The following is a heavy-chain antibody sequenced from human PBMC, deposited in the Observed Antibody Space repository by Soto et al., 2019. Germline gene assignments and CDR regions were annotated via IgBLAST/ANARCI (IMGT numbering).Heavy chain of an antibody. J-gene: IGHJ6*02. CDR1: GFTFSSYA. D-gene: IGHD3-9*01. CDR2: ISGSGGST. V-gene: IGHV3-23*01. Sequence: PGGSLRLSCAASGFTFSSYAMSWVRQAPGKGLEWVSAISGSGGSTYYADSVKGRFTISRDNSKNTLYLQMNSLRAEDTAVYYCARDHYDILTGPNYYYGMDVWGQGT. CDR3: ARDHYDILTGPNYYYGMDV.